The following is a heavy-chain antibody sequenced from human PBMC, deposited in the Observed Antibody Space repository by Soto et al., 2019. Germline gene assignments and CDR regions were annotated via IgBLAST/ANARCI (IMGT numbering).Heavy chain of an antibody. D-gene: IGHD3-16*01. CDR2: ISTDKGKT. V-gene: IGHV1-18*01. Sequence: ASVKVSCKTSGYTFTSFGISWVRQAPGQGLEWMGWISTDKGKTNYAQKFQGRVTMTTDTSTSTAYMELRSLRSDDTAVYYCATRSPAFDYWGQGTQVTVSS. J-gene: IGHJ4*02. CDR3: ATRSPAFDY. CDR1: GYTFTSFG.